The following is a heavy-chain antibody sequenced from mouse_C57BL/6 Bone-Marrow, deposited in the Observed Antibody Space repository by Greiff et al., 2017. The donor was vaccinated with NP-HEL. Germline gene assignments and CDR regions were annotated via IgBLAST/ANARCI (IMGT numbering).Heavy chain of an antibody. V-gene: IGHV1-80*01. Sequence: VQRVESGAELVKPGASVKISCKASGYAFSSYWMNWVKERPGKGLGWIGQIYPGDGDTKYNGKFKGKATLTADKSSSTAYMQVSSLTSEDSAVYFCARGDYGSSRFGYAMDYWGQGTSVTVSS. CDR3: ARGDYGSSRFGYAMDY. D-gene: IGHD1-1*01. J-gene: IGHJ4*01. CDR1: GYAFSSYW. CDR2: IYPGDGDT.